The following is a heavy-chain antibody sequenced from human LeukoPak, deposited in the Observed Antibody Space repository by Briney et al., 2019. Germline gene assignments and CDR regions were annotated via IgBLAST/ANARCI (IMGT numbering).Heavy chain of an antibody. Sequence: GGSLRLSCAASGFTFTSYAMTWVRQAPGKGLEWVSAISRSGDYTYYADSVRGRFTISRDNSKNTLYLRLSSLRAEDTAVYYCAKLPTSGGDYVYMDYWGQGTLVTVSS. D-gene: IGHD3-16*01. CDR2: ISRSGDYT. V-gene: IGHV3-23*01. CDR1: GFTFTSYA. J-gene: IGHJ4*02. CDR3: AKLPTSGGDYVYMDY.